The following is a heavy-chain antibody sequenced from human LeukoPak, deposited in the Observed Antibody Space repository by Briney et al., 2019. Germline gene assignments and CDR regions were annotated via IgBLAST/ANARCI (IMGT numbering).Heavy chain of an antibody. J-gene: IGHJ4*02. D-gene: IGHD2-2*01. V-gene: IGHV1-69*05. CDR1: GGTFSSYA. CDR2: IIPIFGTA. CDR3: ARSCSSTSCFYYFDY. Sequence: ASVKVSCKASGGTFSSYAISWVRQAPGQGLEWMGGIIPIFGTANYAQKFQGRVTITTDESTSTAYMELSSLRSEDTAVYYCARSCSSTSCFYYFDYWGQGTLVTVSP.